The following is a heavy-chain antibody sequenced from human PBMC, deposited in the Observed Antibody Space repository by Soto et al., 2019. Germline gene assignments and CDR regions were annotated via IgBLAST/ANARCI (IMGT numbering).Heavy chain of an antibody. J-gene: IGHJ6*02. CDR3: ARLGVGGYFDHYGMDV. CDR1: GFTFSSYS. D-gene: IGHD3-9*01. CDR2: ISSSSSYI. Sequence: GGSLRLSCAASGFTFSSYSMNWVRQAPGKGLEWVSSISSSSSYIYYADSVKGRFTISRDNAKNSLYLQMNSLRAEDTAVYYCARLGVGGYFDHYGMDVWGPGTTVTVSS. V-gene: IGHV3-21*01.